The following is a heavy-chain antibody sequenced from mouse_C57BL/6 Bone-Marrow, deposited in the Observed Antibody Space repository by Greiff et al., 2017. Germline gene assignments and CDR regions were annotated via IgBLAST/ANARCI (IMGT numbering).Heavy chain of an antibody. D-gene: IGHD4-1*01. CDR3: ASLGFSYAMDY. J-gene: IGHJ4*01. Sequence: EVMLVESGGDLVKPGGSLKLSCAASEFTFSSYGMSWVRQTPDKRLEWVATISSGGSYTYYPDSVKGRFTISRDNAKNTLYLQMSSLKSEDTAMYYCASLGFSYAMDYWGQGTSVTVSS. CDR2: ISSGGSYT. CDR1: EFTFSSYG. V-gene: IGHV5-6*01.